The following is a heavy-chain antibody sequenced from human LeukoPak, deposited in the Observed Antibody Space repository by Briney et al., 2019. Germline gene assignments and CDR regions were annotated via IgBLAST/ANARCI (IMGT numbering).Heavy chain of an antibody. D-gene: IGHD5-18*01. CDR3: AKDRGYNYGLFDY. Sequence: GGSLRLSCAASGFTFSSYGMSWVRQAPGKGLEWVSAISGSCGSTYYADSVKGRFTISRDNSKNTLYLQMNSLRAEDTAVYYCAKDRGYNYGLFDYWRQGMLVTVSS. J-gene: IGHJ4*02. CDR2: ISGSCGST. CDR1: GFTFSSYG. V-gene: IGHV3-23*01.